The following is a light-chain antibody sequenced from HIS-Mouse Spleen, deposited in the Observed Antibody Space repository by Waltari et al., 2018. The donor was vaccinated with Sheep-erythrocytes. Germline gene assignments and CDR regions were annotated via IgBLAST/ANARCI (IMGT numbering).Light chain of an antibody. CDR1: SSDVGSYNL. CDR3: CSYAGSSTPWV. Sequence: QSALTQPASVSGSPGQSITISCAGTSSDVGSYNLVSWYQQNPGKAPKLMIYEGSKRPSGVSNRVSGSKSGNTASLTISGLQAEDEADYYCCSYAGSSTPWVFGGGTKLTVL. J-gene: IGLJ3*02. CDR2: EGS. V-gene: IGLV2-23*01.